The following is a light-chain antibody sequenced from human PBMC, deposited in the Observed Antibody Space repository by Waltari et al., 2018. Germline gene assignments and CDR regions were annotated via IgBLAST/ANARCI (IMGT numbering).Light chain of an antibody. CDR1: SSYVRGYNY. CDR3: SSYAGSNSAV. CDR2: EVN. Sequence: QSALTQPPSASGSPGQSVTLSCTGTSSYVRGYNYVSWYQQHPGKAPKLMIYEVNKRPAGVTNRFSGSKSGNTASLTVSGLQAEDEADYYCSSYAGSNSAVFGGGTKVTVL. J-gene: IGLJ2*01. V-gene: IGLV2-8*01.